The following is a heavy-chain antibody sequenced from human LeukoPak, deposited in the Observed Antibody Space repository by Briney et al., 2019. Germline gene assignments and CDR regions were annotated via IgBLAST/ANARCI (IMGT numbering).Heavy chain of an antibody. D-gene: IGHD4-17*01. CDR2: ISGSSNHI. V-gene: IGHV3-21*06. Sequence: GGSLRLSCAASGFDFSVYYMNWVRQAPGKGLEWVSCISGSSNHIHYADSVKGRFTISRDNTNNVLYLDMNDLRADDTAVYYCARDRRVGDYKTNGFWGQGIMVTVSS. CDR3: ARDRRVGDYKTNGF. CDR1: GFDFSVYY. J-gene: IGHJ4*02.